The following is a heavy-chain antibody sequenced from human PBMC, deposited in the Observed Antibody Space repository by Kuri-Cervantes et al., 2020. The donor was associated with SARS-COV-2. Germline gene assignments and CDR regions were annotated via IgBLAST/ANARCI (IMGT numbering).Heavy chain of an antibody. CDR1: GYTFTSYG. CDR3: AVLTWGAGPYYYYYGMDV. Sequence: ASVKVSCKASGYTFTSYGISWVRQAPGQGLEWMGWINAYNGNTNYAQKLQGRVTMTTDTSTSTAYMELRSLRSDDTAVYYCAVLTWGAGPYYYYYGMDVWGQGTTVTVSS. V-gene: IGHV1-18*01. CDR2: INAYNGNT. D-gene: IGHD1-26*01. J-gene: IGHJ6*02.